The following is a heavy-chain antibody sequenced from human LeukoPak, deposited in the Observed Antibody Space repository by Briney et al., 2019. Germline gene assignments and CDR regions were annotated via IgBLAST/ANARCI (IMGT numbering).Heavy chain of an antibody. CDR1: GESFSGYF. D-gene: IGHD3-22*01. Sequence: SETLSLTCAVYGESFSGYFWTWIRQPPGKGLEWIGSIYHSGSTYYNPSLKSRVTISVDTSKNQFSLKLSSVTAADTAVYYCARDTDYYDSSGLRRGVGYNWFDPWGQGTLVTVSS. J-gene: IGHJ5*02. CDR3: ARDTDYYDSSGLRRGVGYNWFDP. V-gene: IGHV4-34*01. CDR2: IYHSGST.